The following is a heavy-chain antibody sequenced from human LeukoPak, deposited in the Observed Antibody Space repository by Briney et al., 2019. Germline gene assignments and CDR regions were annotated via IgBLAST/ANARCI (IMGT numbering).Heavy chain of an antibody. D-gene: IGHD2-8*02. CDR3: ARGFWSRYYDY. J-gene: IGHJ4*02. V-gene: IGHV4-38-2*02. CDR2: FHYSGST. Sequence: SETLSLTCTVPGYSISSAYYWGWIRQSPGKGLEWIGSFHYSGSTSYNPSLKSRVTISVDSSKNQFSLRLSSVTAADTAVYYCARGFWSRYYDYWGQGTLVTVSS. CDR1: GYSISSAYY.